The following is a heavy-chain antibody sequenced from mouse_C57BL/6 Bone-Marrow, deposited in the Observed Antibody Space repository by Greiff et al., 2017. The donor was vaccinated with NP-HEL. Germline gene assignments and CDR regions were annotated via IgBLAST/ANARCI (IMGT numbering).Heavy chain of an antibody. CDR2: LDPSDSYT. CDR3: AREGANWDWYFDV. V-gene: IGHV1-69*01. J-gene: IGHJ1*03. CDR1: GYPFPSYW. Sequence: QVQLQQPGAELVMPGASVKLSCKASGYPFPSYWMHWVKQRPGQGLEWIGELDPSDSYTNYNQKFKGKSTLTVDKSSSTAYMQLSSLTSEDSAVYYCAREGANWDWYFDVWGTGTTVTVSS. D-gene: IGHD4-1*01.